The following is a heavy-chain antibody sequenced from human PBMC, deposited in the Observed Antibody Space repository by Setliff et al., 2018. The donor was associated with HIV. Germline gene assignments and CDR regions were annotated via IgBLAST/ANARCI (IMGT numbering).Heavy chain of an antibody. D-gene: IGHD3-22*01. CDR2: VYYSGST. V-gene: IGHV4-59*01. CDR3: ARADYDSGTYYFDY. CDR1: GASIDNYY. J-gene: IGHJ4*02. Sequence: SETLSLTCSVSGASIDNYYWSWIRQPPGRALEWIGYVYYSGSTSYNPSLKSRLAMSVDASMNHFSLRLTSVTAADTALYYCARADYDSGTYYFDYWGRGLLVIVSS.